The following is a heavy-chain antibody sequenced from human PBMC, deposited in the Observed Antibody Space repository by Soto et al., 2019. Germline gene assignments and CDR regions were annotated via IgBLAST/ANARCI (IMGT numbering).Heavy chain of an antibody. CDR3: AHGTEKFDP. V-gene: IGHV2-5*02. Sequence: QITLKESGPTVVKPTQTLTLTCTFSGFSLSSSGVGVGWIRQPPGKALEWLALIYWDDDKRYSPSLKSRLTIPKDTSKKQGGPTMTNMDPVDTATYYCAHGTEKFDPWGQGTLVTVSS. CDR1: GFSLSSSGVG. J-gene: IGHJ5*02. CDR2: IYWDDDK.